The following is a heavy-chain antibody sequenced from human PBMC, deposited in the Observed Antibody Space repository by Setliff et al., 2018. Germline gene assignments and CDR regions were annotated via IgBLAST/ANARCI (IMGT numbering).Heavy chain of an antibody. CDR2: ISSSSSTI. CDR1: GFTFSSYS. Sequence: GGSLRLSCAASGFTFSSYSMNWVRQAPGKGLEWVSYISSSSSTIYYADSVKGRFTISRDNAKNSLYLQMNSLRAEDTAVYYCARVSGREQLEDYFDYWGQGTLVTVS. D-gene: IGHD6-6*01. CDR3: ARVSGREQLEDYFDY. V-gene: IGHV3-48*01. J-gene: IGHJ4*02.